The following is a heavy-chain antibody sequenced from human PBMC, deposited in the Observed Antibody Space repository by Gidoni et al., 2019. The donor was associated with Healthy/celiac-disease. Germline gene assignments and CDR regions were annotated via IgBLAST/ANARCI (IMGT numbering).Heavy chain of an antibody. V-gene: IGHV4-34*01. CDR3: ARIPRSWGDYVAGWRSYWYFDL. J-gene: IGHJ2*01. D-gene: IGHD4-17*01. CDR1: GGSFSGYY. CDR2: INHSGST. Sequence: QVQLQQWGAGLLKPSETLSLTCAVYGGSFSGYYWSWIRQPPGKGLEWIGEINHSGSTNYNPSLKSRVTISVDTSKNQFSLKLSSVTAADTAVYYCARIPRSWGDYVAGWRSYWYFDLWGRGTLVTVSS.